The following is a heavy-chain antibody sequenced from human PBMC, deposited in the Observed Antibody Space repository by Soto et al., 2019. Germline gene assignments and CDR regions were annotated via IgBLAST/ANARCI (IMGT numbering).Heavy chain of an antibody. CDR2: ISYDGSNK. V-gene: IGHV3-30*03. CDR3: ATTQSSRDGYNSRWYFDL. J-gene: IGHJ2*01. Sequence: GGSLRLSCAASGFTFSSYGMHWVRQAPGKGLEWVAVISYDGSNKYYADSVKGRFTISRDNSKNTLYLQMNSLRAEDTAVYYFATTQSSRDGYNSRWYFDLWGRGTLVTVSS. CDR1: GFTFSSYG. D-gene: IGHD5-12*01.